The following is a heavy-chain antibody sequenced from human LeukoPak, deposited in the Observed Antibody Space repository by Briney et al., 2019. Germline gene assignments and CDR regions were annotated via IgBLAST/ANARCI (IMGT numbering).Heavy chain of an antibody. J-gene: IGHJ5*02. CDR3: ARDVLLAAAAATRFDP. Sequence: ASVKVSCKASGYTFTSYGISWVRQAPGQGLEWMGWISAYNGNTNYAQKLQGRVTMTTDTSTSTAYMELSSLRSEDTAVYYCARDVLLAAAAATRFDPWGQGTLVTVSS. D-gene: IGHD6-13*01. CDR1: GYTFTSYG. CDR2: ISAYNGNT. V-gene: IGHV1-18*01.